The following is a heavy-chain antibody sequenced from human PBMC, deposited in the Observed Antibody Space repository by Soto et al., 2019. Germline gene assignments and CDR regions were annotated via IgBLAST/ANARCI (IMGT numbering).Heavy chain of an antibody. CDR1: GGSISSSRYY. V-gene: IGHV4-39*01. D-gene: IGHD2-2*01. Sequence: PSETLSLTCSVSGGSISSSRYYWGWIRQPPGKGLEWIGNIYYSGSTDYNPSLKSRVTISVDTSKNQFSLKLTSVTAADTAVYYCASPGYCSSTSCYQGFDPWGQGTLVTVSS. CDR3: ASPGYCSSTSCYQGFDP. CDR2: IYYSGST. J-gene: IGHJ5*02.